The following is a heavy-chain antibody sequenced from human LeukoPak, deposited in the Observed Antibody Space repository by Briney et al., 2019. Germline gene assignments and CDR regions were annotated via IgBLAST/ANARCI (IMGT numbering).Heavy chain of an antibody. CDR1: GGSISSYY. V-gene: IGHV4-59*01. CDR2: IYYSGST. D-gene: IGHD6-19*01. CDR3: ARGRWAVAGSNWFDP. J-gene: IGHJ5*02. Sequence: PSETLSLTCTVSGGSISSYYWSWIRQPPGKGLEWIGYIYYSGSTNYNPSLKSRVTISVDTSKNQFSLKLSSVTATDTAVYYCARGRWAVAGSNWFDPWGQGTLVTVSS.